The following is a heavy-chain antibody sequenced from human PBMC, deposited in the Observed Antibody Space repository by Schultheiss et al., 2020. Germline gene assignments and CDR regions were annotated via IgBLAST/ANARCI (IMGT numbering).Heavy chain of an antibody. CDR3: ATNGSSGWHDYFDY. Sequence: GGSLRLSCAASGFTFSSYAMSWVRQAPGKGLEWVSSISSSSSYIYYADSVKGRFTISRDNAKNSLYLQMNSLRAEDTAVYYCATNGSSGWHDYFDYWGQGTLVTVSS. CDR1: GFTFSSYA. V-gene: IGHV3-21*04. CDR2: ISSSSSYI. D-gene: IGHD6-19*01. J-gene: IGHJ4*02.